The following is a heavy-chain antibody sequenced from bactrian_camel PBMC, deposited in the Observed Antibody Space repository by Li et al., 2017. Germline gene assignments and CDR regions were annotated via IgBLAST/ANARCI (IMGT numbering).Heavy chain of an antibody. D-gene: IGHD1*01. CDR1: GYLFDDSEC. CDR2: IMILGATT. CDR3: KTNCMPLGAYWFLSDSGY. J-gene: IGHJ6*01. V-gene: IGHV3S63*01. Sequence: QLVESGGGSVQAGGSLKLSCIVSGYLFDDSECVGWFREAPGKLREGVASIMILGATTYYADSVKGRFTISRDNAKNTVYLQMNSLKSEDTARYSCKTNCMPLGAYWFLSDSGYWGLGTQVTVS.